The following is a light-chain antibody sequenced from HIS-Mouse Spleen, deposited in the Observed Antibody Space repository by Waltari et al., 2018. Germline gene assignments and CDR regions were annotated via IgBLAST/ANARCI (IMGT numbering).Light chain of an antibody. CDR3: QQRSNWPL. V-gene: IGKV3-11*01. J-gene: IGKJ2*01. CDR1: QSVSSY. Sequence: EIVLTQSPATLSLSPGERATLSCRASQSVSSYLAWYQQKPGQAPRLLIYDASNSATGIPARFSGSGSGTDFTLTISSLEPEDVAVYYCQQRSNWPLFGQGTKLEIK. CDR2: DAS.